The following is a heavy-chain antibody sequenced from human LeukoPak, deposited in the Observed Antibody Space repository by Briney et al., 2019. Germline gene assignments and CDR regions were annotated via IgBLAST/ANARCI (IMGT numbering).Heavy chain of an antibody. CDR3: ARDERTAAGHWYFDL. J-gene: IGHJ2*01. V-gene: IGHV4-59*01. Sequence: SETLSLTCTVSGGSISSYYWSWIRQPPGKGLEGVGDIYYSGSTNYNPSLKSRVTISVDTSKNQFSLKLSSVTAADTAVYYCARDERTAAGHWYFDLWGRGTLVTVSS. D-gene: IGHD6-13*01. CDR1: GGSISSYY. CDR2: IYYSGST.